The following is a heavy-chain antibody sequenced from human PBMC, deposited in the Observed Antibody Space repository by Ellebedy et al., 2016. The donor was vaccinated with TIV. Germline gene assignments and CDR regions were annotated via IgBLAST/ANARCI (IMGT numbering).Heavy chain of an antibody. Sequence: GESLKISCAASGFTFSGFGIHWVRQAPGKGLEWVAIIWYDGSNAYYAASVKGRFTISRDNSKNTLYLQMNSLRGEDTAVYYCARADVRGAKFYFDLWGQGTLVTVSS. CDR1: GFTFSGFG. CDR2: IWYDGSNA. D-gene: IGHD3-10*01. CDR3: ARADVRGAKFYFDL. V-gene: IGHV3-33*01. J-gene: IGHJ4*02.